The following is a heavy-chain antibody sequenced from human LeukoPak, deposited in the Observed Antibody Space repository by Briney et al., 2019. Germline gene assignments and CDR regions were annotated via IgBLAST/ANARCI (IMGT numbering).Heavy chain of an antibody. V-gene: IGHV1-3*01. CDR1: GYTFTSYA. CDR2: INAGNGNT. Sequence: ASVKVSCKASGYTFTSYAMHWGRQAPGQRLEWMGWINAGNGNTKYSQKFQGGVTITRDTSASTAYMELSSLRSEDTAVYYCARSPRIAARGDWFDPWGQGTLVTVSS. J-gene: IGHJ5*02. D-gene: IGHD6-6*01. CDR3: ARSPRIAARGDWFDP.